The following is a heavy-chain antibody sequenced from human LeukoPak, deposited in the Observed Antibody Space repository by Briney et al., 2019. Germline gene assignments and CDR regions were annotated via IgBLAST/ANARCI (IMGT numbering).Heavy chain of an antibody. Sequence: GGSLRLSCAASGFTFSSYGMHWVRQAPGKGLEWVAVIWYDGSNKYYADSVKGRFTISRDNSKNTLYLQMNSLRAEDTAVYYCARDQKEPKYYFDYWGQGTLVTVSS. CDR2: IWYDGSNK. CDR3: ARDQKEPKYYFDY. V-gene: IGHV3-33*01. J-gene: IGHJ4*02. CDR1: GFTFSSYG.